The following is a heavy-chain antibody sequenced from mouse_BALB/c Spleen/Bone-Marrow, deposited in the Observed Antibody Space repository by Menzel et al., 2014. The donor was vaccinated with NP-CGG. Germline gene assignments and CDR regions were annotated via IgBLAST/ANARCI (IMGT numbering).Heavy chain of an antibody. V-gene: IGHV5-6-5*01. CDR3: ARGNGFEGFAY. J-gene: IGHJ3*01. CDR2: ISSGGST. Sequence: DVHLVESGGFFVNPLGSLKLSCAASGFTFSSYAMSWVRQTPEKRLEWVASISSGGSTYYPDSVKGRFTISRDNARNILYLQMSSLRSEDTAMYYCARGNGFEGFAYWGQGTLVTVSA. CDR1: GFTFSSYA. D-gene: IGHD1-2*01.